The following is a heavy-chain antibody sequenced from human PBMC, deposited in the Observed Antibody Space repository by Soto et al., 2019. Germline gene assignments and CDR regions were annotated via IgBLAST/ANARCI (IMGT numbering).Heavy chain of an antibody. J-gene: IGHJ4*01. V-gene: IGHV4-38-2*02. CDR2: IYHGGTT. Sequence: SETLSLTCTVSGYSISSGSYWGWIRQPPGKGPEWIASIYHGGTTFYNPSLKSRVTVSVDKSNNQFSLKLRSVTAADTAVYYCAKAHVMVVACSTFDYWGHGTLVTVSS. CDR3: AKAHVMVVACSTFDY. CDR1: GYSISSGSY. D-gene: IGHD2-2*01.